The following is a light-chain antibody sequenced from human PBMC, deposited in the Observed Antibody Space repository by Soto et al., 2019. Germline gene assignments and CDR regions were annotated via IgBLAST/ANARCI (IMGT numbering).Light chain of an antibody. Sequence: QSALTQPRSVSGSPGQSVTISCTGTSSDVGGHNYVSWYQQHPGKAPKLMIYDVSKRPSGVPDRFSGSKSGNTASLTISGLQAEDEADYYCCSYAGSYTFEVFGTGTKVTVL. CDR1: SSDVGGHNY. J-gene: IGLJ1*01. CDR2: DVS. V-gene: IGLV2-11*01. CDR3: CSYAGSYTFEV.